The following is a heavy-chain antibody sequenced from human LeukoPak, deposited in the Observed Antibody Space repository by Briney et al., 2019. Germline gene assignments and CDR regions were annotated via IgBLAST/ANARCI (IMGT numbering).Heavy chain of an antibody. V-gene: IGHV3-30*03. Sequence: GGSLRLSCAASGFTFSSYGMHWVRQAPGKGLEWVAVISYDGSNKYYADSVKGRCTISRDNSKNTLYLQMNSLRAEDTAVYYCARSMAPGYRPTSPVDYWGQGTLVTVSS. D-gene: IGHD3-16*02. CDR1: GFTFSSYG. CDR2: ISYDGSNK. CDR3: ARSMAPGYRPTSPVDY. J-gene: IGHJ4*02.